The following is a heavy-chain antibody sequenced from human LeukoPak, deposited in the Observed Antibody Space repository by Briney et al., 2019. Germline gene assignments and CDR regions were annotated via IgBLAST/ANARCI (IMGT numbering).Heavy chain of an antibody. CDR3: AKDGSGGGWKWFDP. CDR1: GFTFSSYG. V-gene: IGHV3-33*06. D-gene: IGHD2-15*01. CDR2: IWYDGSNK. Sequence: PGGSLRLSCAASGFTFSSYGFHWVRQAPGKGLEWVAVIWYDGSNKYYADSVKGRFTISRDSSKNTLYLQMNSLRAEGTAVYYCAKDGSGGGWKWFDPWGQGTLVTVSS. J-gene: IGHJ5*02.